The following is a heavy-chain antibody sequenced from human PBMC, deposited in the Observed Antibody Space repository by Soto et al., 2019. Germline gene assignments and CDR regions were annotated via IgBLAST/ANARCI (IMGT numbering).Heavy chain of an antibody. J-gene: IGHJ6*02. CDR2: IRSKANSYAT. CDR3: TRHDSNYDFWSGSPPRYGMDV. Sequence: PGGSLRLSCAASGFTLRGSAMHWVRQASGEGVGWVGRIRSKANSYATAYAASVKGRFTISRDDSKNTAYLQMNSLKTEDTAVYYCTRHDSNYDFWSGSPPRYGMDVWGQGTTVTVSS. D-gene: IGHD3-3*01. V-gene: IGHV3-73*01. CDR1: GFTLRGSA.